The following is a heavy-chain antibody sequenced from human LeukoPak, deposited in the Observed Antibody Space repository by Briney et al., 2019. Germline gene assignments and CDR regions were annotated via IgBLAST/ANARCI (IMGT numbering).Heavy chain of an antibody. CDR3: ARGASLLWFGELWDHFDY. V-gene: IGHV1-2*02. D-gene: IGHD3-10*01. Sequence: ASVKVSCKASGYTFTGYYMHWVRQAPGQGLGWMGWINPNSGGTNYAQKFQGRVTMTRDTSISTAYMELSRLRSDDTAVYYCARGASLLWFGELWDHFDYWGQGTLVTVSS. J-gene: IGHJ4*02. CDR1: GYTFTGYY. CDR2: INPNSGGT.